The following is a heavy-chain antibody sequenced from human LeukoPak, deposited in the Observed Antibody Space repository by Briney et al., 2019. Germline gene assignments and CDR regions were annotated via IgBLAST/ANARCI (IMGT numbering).Heavy chain of an antibody. CDR3: ARGDGMTGTQFDY. J-gene: IGHJ4*02. D-gene: IGHD1-20*01. V-gene: IGHV3-53*01. CDR2: IYSDGST. Sequence: GGSLRLSCAVSGFIVNTYYMSWVRQAPGEGLEWVSIIYSDGSTYYADSVKGRFTISRDTSKNTLFLQMNSLRAEDTAVYYCARGDGMTGTQFDYWGQGTLVTVSS. CDR1: GFIVNTYY.